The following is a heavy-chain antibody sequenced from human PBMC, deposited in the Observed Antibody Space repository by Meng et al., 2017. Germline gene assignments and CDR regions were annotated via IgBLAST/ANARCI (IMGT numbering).Heavy chain of an antibody. CDR1: GFPCSSYG. CDR3: ARCLYDYGDYGVEY. Sequence: QVRLVESGGGVVQPGRCLGLSCAGSGFPCSSYGMHWVRQAPGKGLEWVAVIWYDGSNKYYADSVKGRFTISRDNSKNTLYLQMNSLRAEDTAVYYCARCLYDYGDYGVEYWGRGTLVTVSS. D-gene: IGHD4-17*01. CDR2: IWYDGSNK. V-gene: IGHV3-33*01. J-gene: IGHJ4*02.